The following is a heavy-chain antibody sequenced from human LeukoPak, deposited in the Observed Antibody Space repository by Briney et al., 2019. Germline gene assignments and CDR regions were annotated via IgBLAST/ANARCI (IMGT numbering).Heavy chain of an antibody. Sequence: SETLSLTCAVYGGSFSGYYWSWIRQPPGKGLEWIGEINHSGSTNHNPSLKSRVTISVDTSKNQFSLKLSSVTAADTAVYYCARKKALPLSRRYFDYWGREPWSPSPQ. CDR2: INHSGST. V-gene: IGHV4-34*01. CDR3: ARKKALPLSRRYFDY. CDR1: GGSFSGYY. J-gene: IGHJ4*02.